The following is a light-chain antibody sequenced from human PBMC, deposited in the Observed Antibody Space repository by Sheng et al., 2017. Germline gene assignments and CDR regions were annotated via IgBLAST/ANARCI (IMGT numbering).Light chain of an antibody. CDR2: NVS. CDR1: SSDVGHNDY. CDR3: SSYTRTATWL. V-gene: IGLV2-14*03. Sequence: QSALTQPASVSGSPGQSITISCTGTSSDVGHNDYVSWYQQHPGKAPKLMIFNVSNRPSGISNRFSGSKSGNAASLTISGLQAEDEADYYCSSYTRTATWLFGGGTKLTVL. J-gene: IGLJ3*02.